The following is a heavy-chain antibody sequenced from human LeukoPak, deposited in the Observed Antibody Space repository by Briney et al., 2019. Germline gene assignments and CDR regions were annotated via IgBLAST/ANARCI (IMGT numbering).Heavy chain of an antibody. V-gene: IGHV4-59*11. CDR3: ARDLVTVTKGFDI. CDR2: ISYIGSA. Sequence: SEALSFTCAVSDDSFSSHYWTWIRQPPGKGLEWIGYISYIGSANYNPSLKSRVTISIDTSRNQFSLRLSSVTAADTAVYYCARDLVTVTKGFDIWGQGTMVSVSS. CDR1: DDSFSSHY. J-gene: IGHJ3*02. D-gene: IGHD4-17*01.